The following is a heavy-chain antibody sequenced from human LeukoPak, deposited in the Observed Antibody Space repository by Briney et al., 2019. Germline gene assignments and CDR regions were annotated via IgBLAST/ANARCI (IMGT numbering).Heavy chain of an antibody. CDR2: INGSGDRT. Sequence: GGSLRLSCAASGFTFSTYAMTWVRQAPGKGLERVSGINGSGDRTLYADSVKGRFTISRDNSKNTLYLQMNSLRAEDTAVYYCARDRTKNSGSLHYWGQGTLVTVSS. CDR1: GFTFSTYA. V-gene: IGHV3-23*01. D-gene: IGHD3-10*01. J-gene: IGHJ4*02. CDR3: ARDRTKNSGSLHY.